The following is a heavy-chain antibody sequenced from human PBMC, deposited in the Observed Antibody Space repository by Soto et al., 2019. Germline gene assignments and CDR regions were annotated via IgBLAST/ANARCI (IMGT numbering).Heavy chain of an antibody. V-gene: IGHV3-15*07. CDR1: GFPLANPG. Sequence: VQLLGPGGAWVELGGPRNLSGQTAGFPLANPGWTWIAQPPGRGREWVGRIKTKKEGEKTDYAAAVKGRFTISRDDAERTVFLEMASLKSDDTAVYYCASPVGWAPAARGYWGQGALVTVSS. D-gene: IGHD6-13*01. CDR2: IKTKKEGEKT. CDR3: ASPVGWAPAARGY. J-gene: IGHJ4*02.